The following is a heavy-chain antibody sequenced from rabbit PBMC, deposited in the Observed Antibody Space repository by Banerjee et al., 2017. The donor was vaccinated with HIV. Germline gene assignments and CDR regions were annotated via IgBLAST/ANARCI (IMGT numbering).Heavy chain of an antibody. D-gene: IGHD4-2*01. V-gene: IGHV1S45*01. CDR3: ARDAGYAGSNL. J-gene: IGHJ4*01. CDR2: IGAGSASA. Sequence: QEQLVESGGGLVQPGGSLKLSFTNNYWLCWVRQAPGKGLVWIACIGAGSASAYYATWAKGRFTISRTTTTVTLQLNSLTAADTATYFCARDAGYAGSNLWGQGTLVTVS. CDR1: FTNNYW.